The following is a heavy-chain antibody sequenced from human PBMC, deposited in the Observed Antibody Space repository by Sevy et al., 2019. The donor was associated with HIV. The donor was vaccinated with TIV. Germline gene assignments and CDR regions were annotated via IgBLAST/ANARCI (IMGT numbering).Heavy chain of an antibody. Sequence: GGSLRLSCAASGFTFSSHWMSWVRQAPGKGLEWVANIKQDGSEKYYVDSWKSRFTISRDNAKNSLSLQMNSLSAEDTAVYYCARDTGGIGMDVWGQGTTVTVSS. J-gene: IGHJ6*02. CDR1: GFTFSSHW. CDR2: IKQDGSEK. V-gene: IGHV3-7*01. D-gene: IGHD6-13*01. CDR3: ARDTGGIGMDV.